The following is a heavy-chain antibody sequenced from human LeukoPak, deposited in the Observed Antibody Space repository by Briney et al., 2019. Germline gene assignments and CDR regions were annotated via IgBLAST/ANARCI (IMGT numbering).Heavy chain of an antibody. D-gene: IGHD3-9*01. V-gene: IGHV3-23*01. CDR1: GFTFSSYA. J-gene: IGHJ3*02. CDR2: ISGSGGST. CDR3: AKDQGGGYDILTGYLYDAFDI. Sequence: GGSLRLSCAASGFTFSSYAMSWVRQAPGKGLEWVSAISGSGGSTYYADSVKGRFTISRDNSKNTLYLQMNSLRAEDTAVYYCAKDQGGGYDILTGYLYDAFDIWGQGTMVTVSS.